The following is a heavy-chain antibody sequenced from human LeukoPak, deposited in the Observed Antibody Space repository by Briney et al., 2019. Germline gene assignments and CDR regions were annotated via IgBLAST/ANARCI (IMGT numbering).Heavy chain of an antibody. CDR1: GFTFTSYG. D-gene: IGHD2-2*02. J-gene: IGHJ1*01. Sequence: PGRSLRLSCAASGFTFTSYGMHWVRQAPGKGREWVAVISYDGSNKYYADSVKGRFTISRDNSKNTLYLQMNSLRAEDTAVYYCAKDGQRDCSSTSCYRLWYFQHWGQGTLVTVSS. CDR2: ISYDGSNK. V-gene: IGHV3-30*18. CDR3: AKDGQRDCSSTSCYRLWYFQH.